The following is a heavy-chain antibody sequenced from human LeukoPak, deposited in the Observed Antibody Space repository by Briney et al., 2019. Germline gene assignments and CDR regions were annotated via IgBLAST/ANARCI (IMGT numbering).Heavy chain of an antibody. V-gene: IGHV4-39*07. CDR1: GGSISSSSYY. CDR2: IYHSGST. Sequence: PSETLSLTCTVSGGSISSSSYYWGWIRQPPGKGLEWIGSIYHSGSTYYNPSLKSRVTISVDTSKNQFSLKLSSVTAADTAVYYCARVGHIVVVPSCLAPMGWFDPWGQGTLVTVSS. D-gene: IGHD2-2*01. CDR3: ARVGHIVVVPSCLAPMGWFDP. J-gene: IGHJ5*02.